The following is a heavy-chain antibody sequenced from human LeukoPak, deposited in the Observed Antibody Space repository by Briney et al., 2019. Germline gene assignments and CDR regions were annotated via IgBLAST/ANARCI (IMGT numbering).Heavy chain of an antibody. CDR2: MYYSGST. CDR1: GGSISSYY. D-gene: IGHD1-26*01. Sequence: SETLSLTCTVSGGSISSYYWSWIRQPPGKGLEWIGYMYYSGSTNYNPSLKSRVTISVDTSKNQFSLKLSSVTAADAAVYYCASLYSGSYDTGSFDYFNYWGQGTLVTVSS. V-gene: IGHV4-59*01. J-gene: IGHJ4*02. CDR3: ASLYSGSYDTGSFDYFNY.